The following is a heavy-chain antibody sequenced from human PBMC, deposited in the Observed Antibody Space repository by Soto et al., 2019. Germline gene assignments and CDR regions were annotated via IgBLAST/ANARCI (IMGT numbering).Heavy chain of an antibody. V-gene: IGHV1-69*01. D-gene: IGHD5-12*01. CDR3: ARDLGLERWLQSPFDS. Sequence: QVQLVQSGAEVKKPGSSVKVSCKASGGTFSSYAISCVRQAPVQGLEWLGGLIPIFGTANYAQKFQGRVTITADESTSTSYMELSSLRSEDTAVYSCARDLGLERWLQSPFDSWGQGTLVTVSS. CDR2: LIPIFGTA. CDR1: GGTFSSYA. J-gene: IGHJ4*02.